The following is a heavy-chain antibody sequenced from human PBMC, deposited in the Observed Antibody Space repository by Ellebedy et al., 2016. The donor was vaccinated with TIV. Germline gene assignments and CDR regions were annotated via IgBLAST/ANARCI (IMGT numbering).Heavy chain of an antibody. CDR3: ARNSDTANFDY. CDR2: IYSGGST. D-gene: IGHD5-18*01. Sequence: GGSLRLSCAASGFTVSSSYMSWVRQAPGKGLEWVSTIYSGGSTYYADSVKGRFTISRDNSKNTLYLQMNSLRAEDTAVYYCARNSDTANFDYWGQGTLGTVSS. J-gene: IGHJ4*02. V-gene: IGHV3-53*01. CDR1: GFTVSSSY.